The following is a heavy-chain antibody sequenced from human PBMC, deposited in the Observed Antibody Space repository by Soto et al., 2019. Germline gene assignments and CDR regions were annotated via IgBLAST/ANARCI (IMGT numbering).Heavy chain of an antibody. V-gene: IGHV3-33*01. Sequence: PGGSLRLSCAASGFTFSSYGMHWVRQAPGKGLEWVAVIWYDGSNKYYADSVKGRFTISRDNSKNTLYLQMNSLRAEDTAVYYCARVGYPVDTAMVTVPPVNYYYYGMDVWGEGIKFTVAS. CDR1: GFTFSSYG. CDR2: IWYDGSNK. J-gene: IGHJ6*04. D-gene: IGHD5-18*01. CDR3: ARVGYPVDTAMVTVPPVNYYYYGMDV.